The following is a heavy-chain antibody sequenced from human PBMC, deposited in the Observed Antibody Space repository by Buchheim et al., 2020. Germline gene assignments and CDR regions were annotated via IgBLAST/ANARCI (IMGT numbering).Heavy chain of an antibody. Sequence: QVQLVESGGGVVQPGRSLRLSCAASGFTFSSYGMHWVRQAPGKGLEWVAVIWYDGSNKYYADSVTGRFTISRDTSKNTLYLQMNSLRAEDTAVYYCASEQLLKWFGEYYYYGMDVWGQGTT. V-gene: IGHV3-33*01. D-gene: IGHD3-10*01. CDR2: IWYDGSNK. CDR3: ASEQLLKWFGEYYYYGMDV. CDR1: GFTFSSYG. J-gene: IGHJ6*02.